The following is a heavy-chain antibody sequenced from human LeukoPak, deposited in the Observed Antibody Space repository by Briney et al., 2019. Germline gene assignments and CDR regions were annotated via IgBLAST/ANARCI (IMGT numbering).Heavy chain of an antibody. CDR3: AKITTGYYDY. Sequence: GGSLRLSCTASGFTFSTSWMTWVRQAPGKGLEWVANIKQDGSEKNYMDSVRGRFTISRDNANNSLYLQMNSLRAEDTAVYYCAKITTGYYDYWGQGTLVTVSS. J-gene: IGHJ4*02. CDR1: GFTFSTSW. V-gene: IGHV3-7*03. D-gene: IGHD3-9*01. CDR2: IKQDGSEK.